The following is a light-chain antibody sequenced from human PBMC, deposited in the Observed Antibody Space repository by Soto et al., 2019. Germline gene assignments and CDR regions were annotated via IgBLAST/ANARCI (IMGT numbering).Light chain of an antibody. CDR1: QSVSSD. Sequence: EIVLTQSRDTLSVSPGERATISFRSSQSVSSDLAWYHQKPGQPPRLVIYGPSTRATGIPARFSGSVSGTEFTLTINSLQSEDLAVHYGQQYSNWPPWTFGQGTKVDIK. J-gene: IGKJ1*01. V-gene: IGKV3-15*01. CDR3: QQYSNWPPWT. CDR2: GPS.